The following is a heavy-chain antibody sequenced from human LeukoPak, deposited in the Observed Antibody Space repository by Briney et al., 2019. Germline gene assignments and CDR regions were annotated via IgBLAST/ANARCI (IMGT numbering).Heavy chain of an antibody. CDR1: GFTFTTST. J-gene: IGHJ4*02. Sequence: PGGSLRLSCAASGFTFTTSTMSWVRQAPGKGLEWVSVIYSGGSTYYTDSVKGRFTISRDNSKNTLYLQMNSLRAEDTAVYYCARDRQAGVAGAFDYWGQGTLVTVSS. CDR2: IYSGGST. D-gene: IGHD6-19*01. V-gene: IGHV3-66*01. CDR3: ARDRQAGVAGAFDY.